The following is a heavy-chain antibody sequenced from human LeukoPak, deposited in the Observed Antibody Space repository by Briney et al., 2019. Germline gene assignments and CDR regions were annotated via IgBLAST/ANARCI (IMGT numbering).Heavy chain of an antibody. CDR1: GFTFRSYA. D-gene: IGHD6-19*01. Sequence: GGSLRLSCAASGFTFRSYAMSWVRQAPGKGLEWVSAISGSGGSTYYADSVKGRFTISRDNSKNTLYLQMNSLRAEDTAVYYCSKEVTYSSGWPNWFDPWGQGTLVTVSS. CDR2: ISGSGGST. J-gene: IGHJ5*02. V-gene: IGHV3-23*01. CDR3: SKEVTYSSGWPNWFDP.